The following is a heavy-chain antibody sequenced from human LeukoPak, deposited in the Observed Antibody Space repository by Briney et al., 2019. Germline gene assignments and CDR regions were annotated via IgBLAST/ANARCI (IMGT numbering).Heavy chain of an antibody. CDR3: AKDRAYYSDSSGYYLVRAYDY. J-gene: IGHJ4*02. V-gene: IGHV3-23*01. Sequence: PGGSLRLSCAASGFTFSTYAMSWVRQAPGKGLEWVSGISGSGGSTFYADSVKGRFTISRDSSKNTLYLQMNSLRAEDTAVYYCAKDRAYYSDSSGYYLVRAYDYWGQGTLVTVSS. D-gene: IGHD3-22*01. CDR2: ISGSGGST. CDR1: GFTFSTYA.